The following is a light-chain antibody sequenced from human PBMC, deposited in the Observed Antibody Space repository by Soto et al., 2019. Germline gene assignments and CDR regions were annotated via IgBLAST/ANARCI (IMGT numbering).Light chain of an antibody. CDR1: QSVSSN. V-gene: IGKV3-15*01. CDR3: QQYNNWPPLT. CDR2: GAT. J-gene: IGKJ1*01. Sequence: EIVMTQSPATLSVSPGERATLSCRVSQSVSSNLAWYQQKPGQAPRLLIYGATTRANGIPARFSGSGSGTEFTLTISSLQSEDFAVYYCQQYNNWPPLTFGQGTKVEIK.